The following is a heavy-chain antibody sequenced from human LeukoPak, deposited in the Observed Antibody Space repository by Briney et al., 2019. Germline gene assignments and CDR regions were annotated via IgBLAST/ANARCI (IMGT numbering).Heavy chain of an antibody. D-gene: IGHD3-10*01. CDR1: GGSIRSDNYY. V-gene: IGHV4-31*03. CDR3: ARLYGSGRNYLDY. Sequence: SETLSLTCTVSGGSIRSDNYYWSWIRQFPGQGLEWTGYIYYSGSTYYNPSLKIRVTISVDTSKNHFSLNLNSVTAADTAIYYCARLYGSGRNYLDYWGQGTLVTVSS. CDR2: IYYSGST. J-gene: IGHJ4*02.